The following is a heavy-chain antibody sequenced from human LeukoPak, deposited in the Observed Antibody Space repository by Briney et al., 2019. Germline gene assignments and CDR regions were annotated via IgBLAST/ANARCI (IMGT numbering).Heavy chain of an antibody. V-gene: IGHV7-4-1*02. CDR2: INTNTGNP. D-gene: IGHD6-13*01. J-gene: IGHJ5*02. CDR1: GYTFTSYP. Sequence: GASVKVSCKASGYTFTSYPMNWVRQAPGQGLEWMGWINTNTGNPTYAQGFTGRFVFSLDTSVSTAYLQISSLKAEDTAVYYCARGGSSWTGSWFDPWGQGTLVTVSS. CDR3: ARGGSSWTGSWFDP.